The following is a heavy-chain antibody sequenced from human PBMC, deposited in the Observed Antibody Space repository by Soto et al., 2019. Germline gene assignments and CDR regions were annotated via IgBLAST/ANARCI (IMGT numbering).Heavy chain of an antibody. J-gene: IGHJ5*02. CDR1: GFTFSSYA. V-gene: IGHV3-23*01. CDR2: ISGSGGST. Sequence: GGSLRLSCAASGFTFSSYAMSWVRQAPGKGLEWVSAISGSGGSTYYADSVKGRFTISRDNSKNTLYLQMNSLRAEDTAVYYCAKEQAVGITMIVVPPNWFDPWGQGTLVTVSS. D-gene: IGHD3-22*01. CDR3: AKEQAVGITMIVVPPNWFDP.